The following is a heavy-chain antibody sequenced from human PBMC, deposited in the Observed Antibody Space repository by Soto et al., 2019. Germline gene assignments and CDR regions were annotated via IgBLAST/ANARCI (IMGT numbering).Heavy chain of an antibody. CDR3: ARPVGNYHFDY. CDR1: GGSFIGYY. D-gene: IGHD1-7*01. Sequence: SETLSLTCAVYGGSFIGYYCICSRQPPGKGLEWIGEINHSGSTNYNPSLKSRVTISVDTSKNQFSLKLSSVTAADTAVYYCARPVGNYHFDYWGQGTLVTVSS. J-gene: IGHJ4*02. CDR2: INHSGST. V-gene: IGHV4-34*01.